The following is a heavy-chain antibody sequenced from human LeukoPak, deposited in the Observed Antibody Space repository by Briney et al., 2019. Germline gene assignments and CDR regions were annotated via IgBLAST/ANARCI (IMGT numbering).Heavy chain of an antibody. CDR2: ISGDNPGT. Sequence: GGSLRLSCAASGFTFSDYAMSWVRQTPEKGLEWVSAISGDNPGTYHAGSVKGRFTISRDSSKNTLHLQMNSLRAEDTAIYYCAKASLGHCSGGLCYHLDFRGQGTVVTVSS. V-gene: IGHV3-23*01. J-gene: IGHJ4*02. D-gene: IGHD2-15*01. CDR3: AKASLGHCSGGLCYHLDF. CDR1: GFTFSDYA.